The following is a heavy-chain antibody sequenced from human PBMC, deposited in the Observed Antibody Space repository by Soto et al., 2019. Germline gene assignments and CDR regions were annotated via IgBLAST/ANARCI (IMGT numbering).Heavy chain of an antibody. CDR1: GFTFSSYS. CDR3: ARVSRTYYYDSSGYYFFDY. D-gene: IGHD3-22*01. J-gene: IGHJ4*02. V-gene: IGHV3-21*01. CDR2: ISSSSSYI. Sequence: GGSLRLSCAASGFTFSSYSMNWVRQAPGKGLEWVSSISSSSSYIYYADSVKGRFTISRDNAKNSLYLQMNSLRAEDTAVYYCARVSRTYYYDSSGYYFFDYWGQGTLVTVSS.